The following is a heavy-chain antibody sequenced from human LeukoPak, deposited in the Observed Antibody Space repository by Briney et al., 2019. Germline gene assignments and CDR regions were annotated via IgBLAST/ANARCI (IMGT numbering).Heavy chain of an antibody. CDR1: GFTFSSYS. CDR2: ISSSSSYI. V-gene: IGHV3-21*01. D-gene: IGHD4-17*01. J-gene: IGHJ4*02. CDR3: APLPRDDYDPDY. Sequence: GGSLRLSCAASGFTFSSYSMNWVRQAPGKGLEWVSSISSSSSYIYYADSVKGQFTISRDNAKNSLYLQMNSLRAEDTAVYYCAPLPRDDYDPDYWGQGTLVTVSS.